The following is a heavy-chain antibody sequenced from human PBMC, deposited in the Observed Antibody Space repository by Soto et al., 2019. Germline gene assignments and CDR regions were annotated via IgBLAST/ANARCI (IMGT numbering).Heavy chain of an antibody. J-gene: IGHJ4*02. CDR1: GGSISSYY. D-gene: IGHD3-16*01. CDR2: IYYSGST. Sequence: QVQLQESGPGLVKPSETLSLTCTVSGGSISSYYWSWIRQPPGKGLECIGYIYYSGSTNYNPSLKSRVTISVDTSKNQFSLRLTSVPAADTAVYYCARAWGIYFDYWGQGTLVTVSS. V-gene: IGHV4-59*01. CDR3: ARAWGIYFDY.